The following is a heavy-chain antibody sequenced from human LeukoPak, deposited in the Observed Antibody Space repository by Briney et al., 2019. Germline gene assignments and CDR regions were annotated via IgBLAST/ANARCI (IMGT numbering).Heavy chain of an antibody. CDR1: GFTFSSYA. J-gene: IGHJ5*02. V-gene: IGHV3-23*01. CDR3: AKGIFGVVIDNWFDP. CDR2: ISGSGGST. Sequence: PGGSLRLSCAASGFTFSSYAMSWVRQAPGKGLGWVSAISGSGGSTYYADSVKGRFTISRDNSKNTLYLQMNSLRAEDTAVYYCAKGIFGVVIDNWFDPWGQGTLVTVSS. D-gene: IGHD3-3*01.